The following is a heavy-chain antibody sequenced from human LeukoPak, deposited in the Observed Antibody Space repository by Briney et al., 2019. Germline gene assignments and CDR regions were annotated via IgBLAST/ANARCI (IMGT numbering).Heavy chain of an antibody. J-gene: IGHJ4*02. CDR2: INHSGST. V-gene: IGHV4-34*01. Sequence: PSETLSLTCAVYGGSFSGYYWSWIRQPPGKGLEWIGEINHSGSTNYNPSLKSRVTISVDTSKNQFSLKLSSVTAADTAVYYCARGRVLYYFDYWGQGTLNTVSS. CDR1: GGSFSGYY. CDR3: ARGRVLYYFDY. D-gene: IGHD3-10*01.